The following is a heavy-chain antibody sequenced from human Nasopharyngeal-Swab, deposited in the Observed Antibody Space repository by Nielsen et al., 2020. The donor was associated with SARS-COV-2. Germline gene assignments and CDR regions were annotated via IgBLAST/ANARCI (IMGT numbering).Heavy chain of an antibody. CDR3: AKDGGGWYTSGWYYFDS. CDR1: GFTFSSYS. CDR2: ISGSGSNT. V-gene: IGHV3-23*01. J-gene: IGHJ4*02. D-gene: IGHD6-19*01. Sequence: GGSLRLSCAASGFTFSSYSMNWVRQPPGRGLEWVSSISGSGSNTYYRDSVKGRFTISRDNSQNTLYLQMNSLRAEDTALYYCAKDGGGWYTSGWYYFDSWGQQILVTVSS.